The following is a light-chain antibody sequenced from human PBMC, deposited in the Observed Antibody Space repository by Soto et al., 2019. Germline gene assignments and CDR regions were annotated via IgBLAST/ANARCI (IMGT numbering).Light chain of an antibody. CDR1: KSDIGVYDF. Sequence: QSVLTQPPSASGSPGQPVTISCTGTKSDIGVYDFVSWYQHHPGKAPRLIIYEVVQRPSGVPDRFSGSKSGNTASLTVSGLQAADEADYFCKSYAGSNTYVFGGGTKVTVL. CDR2: EVV. CDR3: KSYAGSNTYV. J-gene: IGLJ1*01. V-gene: IGLV2-8*01.